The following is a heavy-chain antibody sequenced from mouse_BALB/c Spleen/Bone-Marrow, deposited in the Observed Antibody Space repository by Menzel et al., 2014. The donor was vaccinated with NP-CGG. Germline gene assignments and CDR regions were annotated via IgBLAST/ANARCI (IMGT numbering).Heavy chain of an antibody. CDR3: ASNRYGWYFDV. CDR1: GFNIKDTY. Sequence: EVQLVESGAELVKPGASVNLSCTASGFNIKDTYMHWVKQRPEQGLVWIGRIDPANGNTKYDPKFQGKATITADTTSNTAYLQHSSLTSEDTAVYYCASNRYGWYFDVWGAGTTVTVSS. CDR2: IDPANGNT. J-gene: IGHJ1*01. D-gene: IGHD2-14*01. V-gene: IGHV14-3*02.